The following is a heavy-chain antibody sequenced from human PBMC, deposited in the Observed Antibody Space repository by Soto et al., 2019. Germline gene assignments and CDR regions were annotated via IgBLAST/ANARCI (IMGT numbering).Heavy chain of an antibody. V-gene: IGHV4-31*03. D-gene: IGHD3-10*01. Sequence: QVQLQESGPGLVKPSQTLSLTCTVSGGSISSGGYYWSWIRQHPGKGLEWIGYIYYSGSTYYNPSLKSRVTISVDTSKNQFSLKLSSVTAADTAVYYCARGRDDGAHYYYYGMDVWGQGTTVTVSS. J-gene: IGHJ6*02. CDR3: ARGRDDGAHYYYYGMDV. CDR1: GGSISSGGYY. CDR2: IYYSGST.